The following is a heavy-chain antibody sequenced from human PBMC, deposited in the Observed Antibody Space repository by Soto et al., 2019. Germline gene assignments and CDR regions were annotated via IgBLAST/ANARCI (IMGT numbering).Heavy chain of an antibody. CDR2: INHSGST. D-gene: IGHD3-10*01. Sequence: TSETLSLTCAVYGGSFSGYYWSWIRQPPGKGLEWIGEINHSGSTNYNPSLKSRVTISVDTSKNQFSLKLSSVTAADTAVYYCARGQGLWFGELLSTFNWFDPWGQGTLVTVSS. CDR3: ARGQGLWFGELLSTFNWFDP. J-gene: IGHJ5*02. V-gene: IGHV4-34*01. CDR1: GGSFSGYY.